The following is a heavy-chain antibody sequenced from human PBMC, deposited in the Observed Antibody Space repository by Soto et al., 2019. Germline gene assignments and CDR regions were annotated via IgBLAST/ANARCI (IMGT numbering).Heavy chain of an antibody. CDR2: ISSSSSTI. CDR3: ARANYYGSPGDFDY. CDR1: GFTFSSYS. V-gene: IGHV3-48*01. Sequence: HPGGSLRLSCAASGFTFSSYSMNWVRQAPGKRLEWVSYISSSSSTIYYADSVKGRFTISRDNAKNSLYLQMNGLRAEDTAVYYCARANYYGSPGDFDYWGQGTLVTVSS. D-gene: IGHD3-10*01. J-gene: IGHJ4*02.